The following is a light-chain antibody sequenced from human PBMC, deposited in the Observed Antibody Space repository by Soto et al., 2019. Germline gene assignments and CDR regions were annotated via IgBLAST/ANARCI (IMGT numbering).Light chain of an antibody. CDR1: QSIDTH. V-gene: IGKV1-39*01. CDR2: AAS. Sequence: DIQMTQSPSSLSASVGDRVSITCRASQSIDTHLNWYQQKPGKAPQLLIYAASVLQSGVPSRFSGGGSDTSFTLTISDLQPEDFATYFCLQTYSSPPPWTFGQGTKVDIK. J-gene: IGKJ1*01. CDR3: LQTYSSPPPWT.